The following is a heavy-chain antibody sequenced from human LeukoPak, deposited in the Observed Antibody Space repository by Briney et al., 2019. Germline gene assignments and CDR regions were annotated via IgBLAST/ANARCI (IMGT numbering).Heavy chain of an antibody. CDR2: INWNGGST. CDR3: AKPVGYDSSGFDY. Sequence: GGSLRLSCAASGFTFDDYGMSWVRQAPGKGLEWVSGINWNGGSTGYVDSVKGRFTISRDSAKNSLYLQMNSLRAEDTALYYCAKPVGYDSSGFDYWGQGTLVTVSS. D-gene: IGHD3-22*01. J-gene: IGHJ4*02. V-gene: IGHV3-20*04. CDR1: GFTFDDYG.